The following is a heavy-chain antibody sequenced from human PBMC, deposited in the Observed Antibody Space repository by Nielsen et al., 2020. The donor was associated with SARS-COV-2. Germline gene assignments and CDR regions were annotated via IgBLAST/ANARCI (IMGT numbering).Heavy chain of an antibody. CDR3: AREDYGDLDY. CDR1: GGSISSSSYY. D-gene: IGHD4-17*01. J-gene: IGHJ4*02. CDR2: IYYSGST. V-gene: IGHV4-39*07. Sequence: SETLSLTCTVSGGSISSSSYYWGWIRQPPGKGLEWIGSIYYSGSTYYNPSLKSRVTISVDTSKNQFSLKLSSVTAADTAVYYCAREDYGDLDYWGQGTLVTVSS.